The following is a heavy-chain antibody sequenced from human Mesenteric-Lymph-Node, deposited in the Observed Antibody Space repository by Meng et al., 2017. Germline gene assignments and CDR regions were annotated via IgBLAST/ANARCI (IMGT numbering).Heavy chain of an antibody. CDR1: GGSFSGYY. Sequence: SETLSLTCAVYGGSFSGYYWSWIRQHPGKGLEWIGYIYYSGSTYYNPSLKSRVTISVDTSKNQFSLKLSSVTAADTAVYYCAREPMEAGPRGIWGQGTMVTVSS. V-gene: IGHV4-31*11. J-gene: IGHJ3*02. CDR2: IYYSGST. CDR3: AREPMEAGPRGI. D-gene: IGHD3-3*01.